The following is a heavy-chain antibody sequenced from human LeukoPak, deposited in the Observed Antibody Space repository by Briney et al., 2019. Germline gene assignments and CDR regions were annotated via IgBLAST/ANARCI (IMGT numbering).Heavy chain of an antibody. CDR1: GFTFSSYS. D-gene: IGHD2-21*02. CDR2: ISSSSSYI. J-gene: IGHJ4*02. Sequence: GGSLRLSCAASGFTFSSYSMNWVRQAPGKGLEWVSSISSSSSYIYYADSVKGRFTISRDNAKNSLYLQMNSLRAEDTAVYYCARDQKAYCGGDCYSNYWGQGTLVTISS. V-gene: IGHV3-21*01. CDR3: ARDQKAYCGGDCYSNY.